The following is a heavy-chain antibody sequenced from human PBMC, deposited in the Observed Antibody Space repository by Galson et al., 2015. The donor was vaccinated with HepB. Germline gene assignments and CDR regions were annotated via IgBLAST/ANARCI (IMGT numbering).Heavy chain of an antibody. CDR1: GITFSSYW. D-gene: IGHD2-8*01. Sequence: SLRLSYAVSGITFSSYWMNWLRQAPGKGLECVASIKPDGTETQYVDPVKGRFTISRDNAKNSLYLQMNSLTVEDTAVYYCATGGLMYAFDIWGRGTKVTVSS. CDR2: IKPDGTET. CDR3: ATGGLMYAFDI. J-gene: IGHJ3*02. V-gene: IGHV3-7*01.